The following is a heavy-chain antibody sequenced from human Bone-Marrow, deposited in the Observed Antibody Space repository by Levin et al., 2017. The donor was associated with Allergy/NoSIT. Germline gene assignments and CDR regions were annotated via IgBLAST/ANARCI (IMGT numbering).Heavy chain of an antibody. J-gene: IGHJ6*02. CDR1: GFTFSDYY. CDR3: ARLIVEMATTDYYYYYYGMDV. Sequence: PGGSLRLSCAASGFTFSDYYMSWIRQAPGKGLEWVSYISSSGSTIYYADSVKGRFTISRDNAKNSLYLQMNSLRAEDTAVYYCARLIVEMATTDYYYYYYGMDVWGQGTTVTVSS. CDR2: ISSSGSTI. V-gene: IGHV3-11*01. D-gene: IGHD5-24*01.